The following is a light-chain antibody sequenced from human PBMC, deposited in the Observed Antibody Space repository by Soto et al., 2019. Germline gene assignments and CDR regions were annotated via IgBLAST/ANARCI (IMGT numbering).Light chain of an antibody. CDR3: SAWDDSLRGLV. V-gene: IGLV1-44*01. J-gene: IGLJ1*01. CDR2: STD. CDR1: GSNIGSNT. Sequence: QSVLTQPPSVSGTPGQRVAISCSGSGSNIGSNTVHWYHPLPGSAPKLLISSTDRRPSGVPDRFSGSKSGTSASLAISGLQSDDEAEFYGSAWDDSLRGLVFGTGTKLTVL.